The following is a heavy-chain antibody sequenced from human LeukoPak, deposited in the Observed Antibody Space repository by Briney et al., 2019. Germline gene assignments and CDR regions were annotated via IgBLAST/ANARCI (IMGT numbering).Heavy chain of an antibody. D-gene: IGHD3-22*01. CDR3: AREFDYYDSSGYSFDY. J-gene: IGHJ4*02. Sequence: SGGSLRLSCAASGFTFSSYWMSWVRQAPGKGLEWVANIKQDGSEKYYVDSVKGRFTISRDNAKNSLYLQMNSLRAEDTAVYYCAREFDYYDSSGYSFDYWGQGTLVTVSS. CDR2: IKQDGSEK. CDR1: GFTFSSYW. V-gene: IGHV3-7*01.